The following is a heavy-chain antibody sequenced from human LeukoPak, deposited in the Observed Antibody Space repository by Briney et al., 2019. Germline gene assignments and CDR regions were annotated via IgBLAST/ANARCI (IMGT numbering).Heavy chain of an antibody. CDR2: IKQDGSET. CDR1: GFTFSNSW. J-gene: IGHJ4*02. V-gene: IGHV3-7*01. CDR3: ARELWFGESLFDY. Sequence: GRSLRLSCAASGFTFSNSWMSWVRQAPGKGLEWVANIKQDGSETYYVDSVKCRFNISRDNAKNSLCLQLNSLRAEDTAVYYCARELWFGESLFDYWGQGTLVTVSS. D-gene: IGHD3-10*01.